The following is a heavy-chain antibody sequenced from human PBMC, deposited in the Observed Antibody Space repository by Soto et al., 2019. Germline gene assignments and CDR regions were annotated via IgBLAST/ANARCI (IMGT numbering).Heavy chain of an antibody. V-gene: IGHV3-74*01. D-gene: IGHD3-10*01. CDR1: GFTFSSYW. Sequence: SLRLSCAASGFTFSSYWMHWVRQAPGKGLVWVSRINSDGSSTSYADSVKGRFTISRDNAKNTLYLQMNSLRAEDTAVYYCARDRVLITMVRGVITRSNWFDPWGQGTLVTVSS. J-gene: IGHJ5*02. CDR2: INSDGSST. CDR3: ARDRVLITMVRGVITRSNWFDP.